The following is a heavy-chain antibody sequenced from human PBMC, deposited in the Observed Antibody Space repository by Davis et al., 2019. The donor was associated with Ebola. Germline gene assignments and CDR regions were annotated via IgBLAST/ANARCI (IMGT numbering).Heavy chain of an antibody. CDR1: GYSFTSYW. CDR2: IYPGDSDT. V-gene: IGHV5-51*01. J-gene: IGHJ5*02. CDR3: ARLAYYYDSSGYYSRPRNWFDP. D-gene: IGHD3-22*01. Sequence: GESLNISYKGSGYSFTSYWIGWVRQMPGKGLEWMGIIYPGDSDTRYSPSFQGQVTISADKSISTAYLQWSSLKASDTAMYYCARLAYYYDSSGYYSRPRNWFDPWGQGTLVTVSS.